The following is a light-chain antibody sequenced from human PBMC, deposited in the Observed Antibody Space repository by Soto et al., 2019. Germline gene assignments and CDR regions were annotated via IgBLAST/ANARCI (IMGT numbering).Light chain of an antibody. V-gene: IGKV3-15*01. CDR2: GAS. Sequence: EIVMTQSPATLSVSPGERATLSCRASQSVSSNLAWYQQKPGQAPRLLIYGASTRATGIPARFSGSGSGTELTITISSLQSEDFAVYYCQQYNNWPPRGTFGQGTNVEIK. CDR3: QQYNNWPPRGT. J-gene: IGKJ1*01. CDR1: QSVSSN.